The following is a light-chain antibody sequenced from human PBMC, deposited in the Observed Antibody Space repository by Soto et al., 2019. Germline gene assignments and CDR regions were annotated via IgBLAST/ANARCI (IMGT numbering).Light chain of an antibody. CDR3: QQFNNYPRT. J-gene: IGKJ2*01. Sequence: DIQVTQSPSFLSASVGDRVTITCRASQGISNYLAWYQQKPGRAPKLLIYTAPTLHSGVPSRFSGSGSGTEFTLTISSLQPEDFATYYCQQFNNYPRTFGQGTKLEIK. V-gene: IGKV1-9*01. CDR1: QGISNY. CDR2: TAP.